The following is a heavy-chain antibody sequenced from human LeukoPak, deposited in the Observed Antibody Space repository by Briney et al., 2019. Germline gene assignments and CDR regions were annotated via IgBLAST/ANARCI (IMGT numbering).Heavy chain of an antibody. CDR3: ARDPLEYYYDSSGQDY. CDR1: GYTFTSYS. V-gene: IGHV1-18*01. D-gene: IGHD3-22*01. CDR2: ISDYNGNT. J-gene: IGHJ4*02. Sequence: GASVKVSCKASGYTFTSYSISWVRQAPGQGLEWMGWISDYNGNTNYAQKLQGRVTMNTDTSTSTAYMELRSLRSDDTAVYFCARDPLEYYYDSSGQDYWGQGTLVTVSS.